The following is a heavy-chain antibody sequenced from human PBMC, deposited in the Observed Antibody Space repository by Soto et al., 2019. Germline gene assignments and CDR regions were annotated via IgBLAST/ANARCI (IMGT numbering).Heavy chain of an antibody. V-gene: IGHV3-21*01. CDR2: ISSSSSYI. Sequence: GGSLRLSCAVSGFTFSNYSMNWVRQAPGKGLEWVSIISSSSSYIYYADSVKGRFSISRDNAKNSLYLQMNSLRAEDTAAYYCARGNSELYSTSPDYYYYCMDVWGKGTTVTVSS. CDR1: GFTFSNYS. CDR3: ARGNSELYSTSPDYYYYCMDV. D-gene: IGHD6-6*01. J-gene: IGHJ6*03.